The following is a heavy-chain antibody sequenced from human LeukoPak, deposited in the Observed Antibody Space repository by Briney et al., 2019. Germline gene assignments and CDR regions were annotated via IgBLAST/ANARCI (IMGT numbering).Heavy chain of an antibody. CDR2: FDPEDGET. D-gene: IGHD1-26*01. V-gene: IGHV1-24*01. J-gene: IGHJ5*02. CDR3: ATDRVGPIVGAGAFDP. Sequence: ASVTVSCKVSGYTLTELSMHWVRQAPGKGLEWMGGFDPEDGETIYAQKFQGRVTMTEDTSTDTAYMELSSLRSEDTAVYYCATDRVGPIVGAGAFDPWGQGTLVTVSS. CDR1: GYTLTELS.